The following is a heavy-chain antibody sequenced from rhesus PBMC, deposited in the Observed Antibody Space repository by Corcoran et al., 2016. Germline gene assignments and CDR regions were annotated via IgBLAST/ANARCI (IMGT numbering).Heavy chain of an antibody. V-gene: IGHV4S9*01. D-gene: IGHD2-2*01. Sequence: QVQLQESGPGLVKPSETLSLTCAVSGGSISDYYFWNWIRQPPGKGLEWIGNIYGSMGSNYYNPPLKSRVTSSKDTSKNQFSLKLSSVTAADTAVYYWARERESGLLYWGQGVLVTVSS. CDR2: IYGSMGSN. CDR3: ARERESGLLY. J-gene: IGHJ4*01. CDR1: GGSISDYYF.